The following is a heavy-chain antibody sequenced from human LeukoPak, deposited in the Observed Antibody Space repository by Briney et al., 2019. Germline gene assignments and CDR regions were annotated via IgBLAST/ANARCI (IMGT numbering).Heavy chain of an antibody. CDR2: IYYSGTT. Sequence: SETLSLTCTVSGGSTSSYYWSWIRQPPGKGLEGIGYIYYSGTTNYNPSLKSRVTISVDTSKNKFSLKLSSVTAADAAVYYCARGVYIAAAQYGYWGQGTLVTVSS. CDR1: GGSTSSYY. V-gene: IGHV4-59*01. D-gene: IGHD6-13*01. J-gene: IGHJ4*02. CDR3: ARGVYIAAAQYGY.